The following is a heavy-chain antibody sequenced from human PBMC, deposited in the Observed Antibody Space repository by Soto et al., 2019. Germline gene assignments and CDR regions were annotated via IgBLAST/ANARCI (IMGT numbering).Heavy chain of an antibody. J-gene: IGHJ5*02. Sequence: GASVKVSCKASGGTFSSYAISWVRQAPGQGLEWMGGIIPIFGTANYAQKFQGRVTITADKSTSTAYMELSSLRSEDTAVYYCARVHCSSTSCYIKRSSWFDPWGQGTLVTVSS. V-gene: IGHV1-69*06. CDR1: GGTFSSYA. CDR2: IIPIFGTA. CDR3: ARVHCSSTSCYIKRSSWFDP. D-gene: IGHD2-2*02.